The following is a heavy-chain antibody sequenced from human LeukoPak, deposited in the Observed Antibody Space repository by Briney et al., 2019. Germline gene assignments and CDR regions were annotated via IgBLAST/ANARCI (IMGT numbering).Heavy chain of an antibody. CDR2: IIPIFGTA. D-gene: IGHD3-16*02. V-gene: IGHV1-69*13. Sequence: SVTVSFKASGGTFSGYAISWVRQAPGQGLEWMGGIIPIFGTANYAQKFQGRVTITADESTSTAYMELSSLRSEDTAVYYCARSTFGGVIVILPNYFDYWGQGTLVTVSS. J-gene: IGHJ4*02. CDR3: ARSTFGGVIVILPNYFDY. CDR1: GGTFSGYA.